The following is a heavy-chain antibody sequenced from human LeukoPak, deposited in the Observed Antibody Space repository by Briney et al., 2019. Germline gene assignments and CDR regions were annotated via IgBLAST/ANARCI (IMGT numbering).Heavy chain of an antibody. D-gene: IGHD6-6*01. Sequence: GGSLRLSCTASGFSFSGHWMHWARQLPGKGLVWVSRISPAGSTTSYADSVKGRFTVSRDNAKNTLYLQVNNLRAEDTAVYYCARGPNSNWSGPDFWGQGTLLTVSS. CDR2: ISPAGSTT. J-gene: IGHJ4*02. V-gene: IGHV3-74*01. CDR1: GFSFSGHW. CDR3: ARGPNSNWSGPDF.